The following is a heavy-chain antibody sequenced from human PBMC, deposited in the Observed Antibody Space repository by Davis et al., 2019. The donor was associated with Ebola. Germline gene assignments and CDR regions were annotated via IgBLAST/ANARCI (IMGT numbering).Heavy chain of an antibody. CDR3: ARGLYPWELDY. D-gene: IGHD1-1*01. CDR2: IFYSGST. CDR1: GASISRSDNY. J-gene: IGHJ4*02. V-gene: IGHV4-39*07. Sequence: SETLSLTCTVSGASISRSDNYWAWIRQPPGKGLEWIGSIFYSGSTYYSPSLKSRVSISLDTSKNQFSLNLNSVTAADTAVYYCARGLYPWELDYWGQGTLVTVSS.